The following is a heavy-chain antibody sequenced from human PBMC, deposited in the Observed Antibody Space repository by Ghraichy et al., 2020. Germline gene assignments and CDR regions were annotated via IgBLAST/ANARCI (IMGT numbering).Heavy chain of an antibody. J-gene: IGHJ6*02. Sequence: GGSPRLSCAASGFTFSSYVLSWVRQAPGKGLEWVSAISGSGGSTYYPDSVKGRFTISRDNSKNTLYLQMNSLRAEDTAVYYCAKGIAAGTTTISYYYNGRDVWRQGTTVTVSS. CDR3: AKGIAAGTTTISYYYNGRDV. D-gene: IGHD6-13*01. CDR2: ISGSGGST. V-gene: IGHV3-23*01. CDR1: GFTFSSYV.